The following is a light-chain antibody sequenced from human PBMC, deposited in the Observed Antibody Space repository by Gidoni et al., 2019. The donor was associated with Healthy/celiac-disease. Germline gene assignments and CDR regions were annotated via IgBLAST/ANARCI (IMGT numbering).Light chain of an antibody. J-gene: IGKJ4*01. Sequence: DIQMTQSPSSLSASVGDRVTITCQASQDISNYLNWYQQKPGKAPKLLIYDASNLETGVPSRFSGSGSGTDFTFTISSLQPEDIATYYCQPYDNPPLTFGGGTKVEIK. CDR3: QPYDNPPLT. CDR2: DAS. V-gene: IGKV1-33*01. CDR1: QDISNY.